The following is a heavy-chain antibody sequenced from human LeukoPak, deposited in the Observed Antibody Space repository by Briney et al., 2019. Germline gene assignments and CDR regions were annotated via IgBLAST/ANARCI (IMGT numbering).Heavy chain of an antibody. CDR2: ISSGRTYI. CDR1: GFTFSSYS. CDR3: ARDPRGATVTSLRIDY. J-gene: IGHJ4*02. Sequence: GGSLRLSCAGSGFTFSSYSMNWVRQAPGKGLEWVSSISSGRTYIYYADSVKGRFTISRDNAQNSLYLQMNSLRAEDTAVYYCARDPRGATVTSLRIDYWGQGTLVTVSS. V-gene: IGHV3-21*01. D-gene: IGHD4-17*01.